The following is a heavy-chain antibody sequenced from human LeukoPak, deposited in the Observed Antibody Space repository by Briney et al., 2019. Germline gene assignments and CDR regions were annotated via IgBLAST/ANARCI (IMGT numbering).Heavy chain of an antibody. J-gene: IGHJ4*02. CDR3: ARGEIVVVTAIEYYFDY. D-gene: IGHD2-21*02. V-gene: IGHV1-46*01. Sequence: ASVKVSCKASGYTFTSYYMHWVRQARGQGLEWMGIINPSGGSTSYAQKFQGRVTMTRDTSTSTVYMELSSLRSEDTAVYYCARGEIVVVTAIEYYFDYWGQGTLVTVSS. CDR1: GYTFTSYY. CDR2: INPSGGST.